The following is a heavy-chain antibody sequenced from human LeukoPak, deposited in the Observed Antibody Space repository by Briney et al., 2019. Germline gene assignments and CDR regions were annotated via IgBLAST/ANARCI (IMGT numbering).Heavy chain of an antibody. V-gene: IGHV4-39*01. CDR3: ARGGYYDSRWGYYYYMDV. J-gene: IGHJ6*03. Sequence: SETLSLTCTVSGGSISSSSYYWGWIRQPPGKRLEWIGSIYYSGSTYYNPSLKSRVTISVDTSKNQFSLKLSSVTAADTAVYYCARGGYYDSRWGYYYYMDVWGKGTTVTISS. CDR2: IYYSGST. CDR1: GGSISSSSYY. D-gene: IGHD3-22*01.